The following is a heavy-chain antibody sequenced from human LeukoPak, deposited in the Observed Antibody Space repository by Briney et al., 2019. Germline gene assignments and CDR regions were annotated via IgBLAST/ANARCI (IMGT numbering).Heavy chain of an antibody. Sequence: GGSLRLSCAASGFTFSTYSMNWVRQAPGKGPEWVSYISSRSSSMSYSFSVKGRFIISRDNAKNSLYLQMNRLRDEDAAVYFCARGATVTSPLDYWGQGTLVTVSS. CDR1: GFTFSTYS. J-gene: IGHJ4*02. V-gene: IGHV3-48*02. CDR3: ARGATVTSPLDY. CDR2: ISSRSSSM. D-gene: IGHD4-17*01.